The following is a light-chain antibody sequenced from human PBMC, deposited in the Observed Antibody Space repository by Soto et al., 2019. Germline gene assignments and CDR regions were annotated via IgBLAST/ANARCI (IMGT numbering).Light chain of an antibody. CDR1: QGIRND. Sequence: AIPMTQSPSSLSASVGDRVTITCRASQGIRNDLGWYQQKPGKAPKLLIYAASSLQSGVPSRSSGSGSGTDFTLTISSLQPEDFATYYCLQDYNYPWTFGQGTKVEIK. CDR2: AAS. J-gene: IGKJ1*01. V-gene: IGKV1-6*01. CDR3: LQDYNYPWT.